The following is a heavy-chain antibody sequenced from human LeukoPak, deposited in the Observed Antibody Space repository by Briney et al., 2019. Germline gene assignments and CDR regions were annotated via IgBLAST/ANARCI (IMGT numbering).Heavy chain of an antibody. CDR2: IKQDGSEK. V-gene: IGHV3-7*01. CDR3: RVGATRE. D-gene: IGHD1-26*01. Sequence: QTGGSLRLSCAGSGFTFRSHWMSWVRQAPGKGLEWVANIKQDGSEKNYVDSVKGRFTISRDNAKNSLYLQMNSLRAEDTAVYYCRVGATREWGQGTLVTVSS. J-gene: IGHJ4*02. CDR1: GFTFRSHW.